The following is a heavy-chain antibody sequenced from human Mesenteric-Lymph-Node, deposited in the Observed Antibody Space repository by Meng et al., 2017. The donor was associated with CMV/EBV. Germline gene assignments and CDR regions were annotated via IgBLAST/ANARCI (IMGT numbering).Heavy chain of an antibody. J-gene: IGHJ4*02. D-gene: IGHD2-15*01. CDR3: ARDPPPVASRFDY. Sequence: GESLKISCAASGFTFSNYEMNWVRQAPGKGLEWVSYINSGGGTIIYYADSVRGRFTISRDKSSNTLYLQMNNLRGEDTAVYYCARDPPPVASRFDYWGRGTLVTVSS. CDR1: GFTFSNYE. CDR2: INSGGGTI. V-gene: IGHV3-48*03.